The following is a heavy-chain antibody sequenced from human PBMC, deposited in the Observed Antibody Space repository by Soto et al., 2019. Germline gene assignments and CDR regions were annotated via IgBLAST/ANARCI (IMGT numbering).Heavy chain of an antibody. D-gene: IGHD6-6*01. CDR1: GFSLSTSGVG. J-gene: IGHJ3*02. Sequence: GSGPTLVNPTQTLTLTCTFSGFSLSTSGVGVGWIRQPPGKSLEWLALIYWDDDKRYSPSLKSRLTITKDTSKNQVVLTMTNMDPVDTATYYCARQYSITAAFDIWGQGIMVTVSS. CDR2: IYWDDDK. CDR3: ARQYSITAAFDI. V-gene: IGHV2-5*02.